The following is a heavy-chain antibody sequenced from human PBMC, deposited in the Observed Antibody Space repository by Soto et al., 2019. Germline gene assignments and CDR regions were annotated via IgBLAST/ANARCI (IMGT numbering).Heavy chain of an antibody. V-gene: IGHV7-4-1*01. J-gene: IGHJ4*02. Sequence: VASVKVSCKASGYTLTSYAMNWVRQAPGQGLEWMGWINTNTGNPTYAQGFTGRFVFSLDTSVSTAYLQICSLKAEDTAVYYCARLAWFGEYDHDYWGQGTLVTVSS. CDR2: INTNTGNP. CDR1: GYTLTSYA. CDR3: ARLAWFGEYDHDY. D-gene: IGHD3-10*01.